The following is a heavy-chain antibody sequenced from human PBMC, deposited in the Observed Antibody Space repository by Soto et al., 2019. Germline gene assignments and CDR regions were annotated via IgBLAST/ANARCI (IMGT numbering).Heavy chain of an antibody. Sequence: EVQLVESGGGLVQPGGSLRLSCAASGFTFSSYWMHWVRQAPGKGLVWVSRINHDGSSTRYADLVKGRFTISRDNARNTIYLQMNSLRAEDTTVYHCARDAAGSRNWFDPWGQGTLVTVSS. CDR1: GFTFSSYW. CDR3: ARDAAGSRNWFDP. J-gene: IGHJ5*02. D-gene: IGHD6-25*01. CDR2: INHDGSST. V-gene: IGHV3-74*01.